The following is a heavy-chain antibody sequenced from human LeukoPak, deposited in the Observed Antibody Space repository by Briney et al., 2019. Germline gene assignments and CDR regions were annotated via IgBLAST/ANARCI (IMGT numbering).Heavy chain of an antibody. V-gene: IGHV4-61*02. J-gene: IGHJ5*02. Sequence: PSQTLSLTCTVSGGSISSGGYYGSWIRQPAGKGLEWIGRIYTSGSTNYNPSLKSRVTMSVDTSKNQFFLKLSSLTAADTAVYYCASLAAMVTWGQGTLVTVSS. CDR2: IYTSGST. CDR1: GGSISSGGYY. D-gene: IGHD5-18*01. CDR3: ASLAAMVT.